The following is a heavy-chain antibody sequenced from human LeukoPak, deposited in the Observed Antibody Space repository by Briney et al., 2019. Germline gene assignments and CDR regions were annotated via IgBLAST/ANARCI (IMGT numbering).Heavy chain of an antibody. CDR1: GFTFSSYA. Sequence: PGGSLRLSCAASGFTFSSYAMHWVRQAPGKGLEYVSAISSNGGSTYYANSVKGRFTISRDNSKNTLYLQMGSLRAEDMAVYYCAREGEQLAFDYWGQGTLVTVSS. J-gene: IGHJ4*02. CDR2: ISSNGGST. CDR3: AREGEQLAFDY. D-gene: IGHD6-6*01. V-gene: IGHV3-64*01.